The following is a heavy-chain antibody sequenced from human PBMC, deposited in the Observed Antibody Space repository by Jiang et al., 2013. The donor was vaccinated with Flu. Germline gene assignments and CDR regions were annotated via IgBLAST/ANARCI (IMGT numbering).Heavy chain of an antibody. CDR1: DFAITNTY. Sequence: QLVESGGGLIQPGGSLRLSCVLSDFAITNTYMSWVRQAPGKGLEWVSLISSGETVYYSDSVQGRFIISRDTSKNILYLQMYNLRVEDTAIYYCALDTHSSVRADHWGRGTLVTVSS. CDR2: ISSGETV. J-gene: IGHJ5*02. V-gene: IGHV3-53*01. D-gene: IGHD2-15*01. CDR3: ALDTHSSVRADH.